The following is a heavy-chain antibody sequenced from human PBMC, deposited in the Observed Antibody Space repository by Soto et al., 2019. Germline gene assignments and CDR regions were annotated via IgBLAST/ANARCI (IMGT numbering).Heavy chain of an antibody. V-gene: IGHV3-11*06. CDR2: ISSSSSYT. CDR3: ARSYGGNSRGYYYGMDV. D-gene: IGHD4-17*01. CDR1: GFTFSDYY. J-gene: IGHJ6*02. Sequence: AGSLRLSCAASGFTFSDYYMSWIRQAPGKGLEWVSYISSSSSYTNYADSVKGRFTISRDNAKNSLYLQMNSLRAEDTAVYYCARSYGGNSRGYYYGMDVWGQGTTVTVSS.